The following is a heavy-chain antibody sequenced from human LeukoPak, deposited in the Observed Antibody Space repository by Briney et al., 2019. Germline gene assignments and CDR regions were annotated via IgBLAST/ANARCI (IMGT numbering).Heavy chain of an antibody. V-gene: IGHV3-30*04. CDR1: GFTFSSYV. D-gene: IGHD2-2*02. CDR3: AKLDGYCSSTSCYKKYFQH. CDR2: ISYDGSNE. J-gene: IGHJ1*01. Sequence: GGSLRLSCAASGFTFSSYVMHWVRQAPGKGLEWVAIISYDGSNEYYADSVKGRFTISRDNSKNTLYLQMNSLRAEDTAVYYCAKLDGYCSSTSCYKKYFQHWGQGTLVTVSS.